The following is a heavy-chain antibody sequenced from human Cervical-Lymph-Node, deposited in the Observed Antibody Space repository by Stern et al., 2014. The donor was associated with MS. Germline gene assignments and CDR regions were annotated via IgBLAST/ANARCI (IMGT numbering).Heavy chain of an antibody. CDR3: AQEHHGGNFHS. CDR2: IVPIFGKA. D-gene: IGHD4-23*01. Sequence: QVHLVQSGAEAKKPGPSVKVSCNISGYTFSSNGISLLRQAPGHGLEWMGAIVPIFGKANYAQKLQGRLTITADESTKTAYMELSSLRSEDTAVYYCAQEHHGGNFHSWGQGTLVIVSS. J-gene: IGHJ4*02. CDR1: GYTFSSNG. V-gene: IGHV1-69*01.